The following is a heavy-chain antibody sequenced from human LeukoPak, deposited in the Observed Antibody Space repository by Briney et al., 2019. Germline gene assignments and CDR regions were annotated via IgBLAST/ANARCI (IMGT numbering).Heavy chain of an antibody. CDR3: ARSDYYGSGSYLEY. Sequence: SGGSLRLSCAASGFTFSSYSMNWVRQAPGEGLEWVSSISSSSSYIYYADSVKGRFTISRDNAKNSLYLQMNSLRAEDTAVYYCARSDYYGSGSYLEYWGQGTLVTVSS. V-gene: IGHV3-21*01. CDR2: ISSSSSYI. J-gene: IGHJ4*02. D-gene: IGHD3-10*01. CDR1: GFTFSSYS.